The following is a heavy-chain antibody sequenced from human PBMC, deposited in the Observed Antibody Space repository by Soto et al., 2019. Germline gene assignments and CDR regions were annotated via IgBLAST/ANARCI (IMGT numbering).Heavy chain of an antibody. CDR1: GFTFSSYS. D-gene: IGHD3-3*01. V-gene: IGHV3-23*01. CDR2: ISGSGGST. CDR3: AKDGRVRYYDFWSGYSYFDY. J-gene: IGHJ4*02. Sequence: GGSLSLSCAASGFTFSSYSMSWVRHAPGKGLEWGSAISGSGGSTYYEDSVKGRFTISRDNSKNTLNLQMNSLRAEDTAVYYCAKDGRVRYYDFWSGYSYFDYWGQGTLVTVSS.